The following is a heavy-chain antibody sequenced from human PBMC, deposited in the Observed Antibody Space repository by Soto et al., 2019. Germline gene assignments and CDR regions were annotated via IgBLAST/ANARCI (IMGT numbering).Heavy chain of an antibody. CDR2: IYYSWST. CDR1: GGSISSGGYY. J-gene: IGHJ3*02. CDR3: ARDPSMDGSSGYLLVDAFDI. D-gene: IGHD3-22*01. V-gene: IGHV4-31*01. Sequence: QVQLQESGPGLVKPSQTLSLTSTVSGGSISSGGYYCSWIRQHPGKGLEWIGYIYYSWSTYYNPSRRRLVTRSAETCKNQFSPKLTSVTAADTAVNYCARDPSMDGSSGYLLVDAFDIWGQGTMVTVSS.